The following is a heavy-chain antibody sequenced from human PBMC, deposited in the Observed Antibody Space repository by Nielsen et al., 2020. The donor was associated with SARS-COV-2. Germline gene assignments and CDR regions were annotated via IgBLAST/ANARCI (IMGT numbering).Heavy chain of an antibody. D-gene: IGHD3-10*01. J-gene: IGHJ6*02. V-gene: IGHV1-18*04. Sequence: ASVKVSCKASGYTFSSYGIGWVRQAPGQGLEWMGWISANNVNTNYAQQFQGRVTMTEDTSTDTAYMELTSLRSEDTAVYYCATVSTMAKMDVWGQGTTVTVSS. CDR3: ATVSTMAKMDV. CDR1: GYTFSSYG. CDR2: ISANNVNT.